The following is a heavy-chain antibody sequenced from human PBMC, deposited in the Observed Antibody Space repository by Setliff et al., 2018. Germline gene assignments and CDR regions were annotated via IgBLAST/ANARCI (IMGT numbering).Heavy chain of an antibody. Sequence: SETLSLTCTVSGGSISHHYWSWIRQPPGKGLEWVGYMYNSGNTNYNPSLRRRVAISVDMSKNQFSLRLNSLTAADTAVYFCARHRRPDYGDFISWYFDLWGRGTLVTVSS. V-gene: IGHV4-59*08. CDR3: ARHRRPDYGDFISWYFDL. D-gene: IGHD4-17*01. J-gene: IGHJ2*01. CDR2: MYNSGNT. CDR1: GGSISHHY.